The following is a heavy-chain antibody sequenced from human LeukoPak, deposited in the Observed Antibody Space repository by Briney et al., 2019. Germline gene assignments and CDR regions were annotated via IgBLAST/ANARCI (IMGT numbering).Heavy chain of an antibody. CDR2: INPNSGGT. Sequence: ASVKVSCKASGYTFTGYYMHWVRQAPGQGLEWMGWINPNSGGTNYAQKFQGRVAMTRDTSISTAYMELSRLRSDDTAVYYCARDRPQTGYSRGGYHDYWGQGTLVTVSS. V-gene: IGHV1-2*02. CDR1: GYTFTGYY. CDR3: ARDRPQTGYSRGGYHDY. D-gene: IGHD6-19*01. J-gene: IGHJ4*02.